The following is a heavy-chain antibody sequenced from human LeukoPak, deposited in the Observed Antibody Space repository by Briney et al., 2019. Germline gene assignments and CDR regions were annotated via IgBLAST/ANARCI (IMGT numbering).Heavy chain of an antibody. Sequence: PGRSLRLSCAASGFTFSSYGMHWVRQAPGKGLEWVAVISYDGSNKYYADSVKGRFTISRDNSKNTLYLQMNSLRAEDTAVYYCARGEYYYDSSGLDYWGQGTLVTVSS. CDR3: ARGEYYYDSSGLDY. CDR1: GFTFSSYG. J-gene: IGHJ4*02. CDR2: ISYDGSNK. D-gene: IGHD3-22*01. V-gene: IGHV3-30*03.